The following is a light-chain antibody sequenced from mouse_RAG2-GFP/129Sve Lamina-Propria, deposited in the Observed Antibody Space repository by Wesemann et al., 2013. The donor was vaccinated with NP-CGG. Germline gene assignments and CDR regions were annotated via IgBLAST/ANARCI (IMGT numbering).Light chain of an antibody. CDR3: QQYSSYPLYT. CDR1: QDVSTA. V-gene: IGKV6-13*01. Sequence: DIVMTQSHKFMSTSVGDRVSITCKASQDVSTAVAWYQQKPGQSPKLLIYSASNRYTGVPDRFTGSGSGTDFTLTISNMQSEDLADYFCQQYSSYPLYTFGGGTKLEIK. CDR2: SAS. J-gene: IGKJ2*01.